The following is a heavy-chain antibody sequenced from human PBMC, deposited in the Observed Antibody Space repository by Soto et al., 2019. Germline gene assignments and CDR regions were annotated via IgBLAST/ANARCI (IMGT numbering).Heavy chain of an antibody. V-gene: IGHV1-24*01. CDR1: GYTLTELS. CDR3: ATGQLLWFGIDY. CDR2: FDPEDGET. Sequence: ASVKVACKVSGYTLTELSMHWVRQAPGKGLEWMGGFDPEDGETIYAQKFQGRVTMTEDTSTDTAYMELSSLRSEDTAVYYCATGQLLWFGIDYWGQGTLVTVSS. J-gene: IGHJ4*02. D-gene: IGHD3-10*01.